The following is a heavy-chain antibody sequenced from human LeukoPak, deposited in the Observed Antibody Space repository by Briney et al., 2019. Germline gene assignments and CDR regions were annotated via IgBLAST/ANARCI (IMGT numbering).Heavy chain of an antibody. V-gene: IGHV5-51*01. D-gene: IGHD6-13*01. CDR2: IYPGDSHT. CDR3: ATVEGSSFLFDY. J-gene: IGHJ4*02. CDR1: GYSFSNYW. Sequence: GESLKISCKTSGYSFSNYWIGWVRQMPGKGLEWLGIIYPGDSHTRYSPSFQGQVAISADESLSTAYLQWSSLKASDTAIYYCATVEGSSFLFDYWGQGTLITVSS.